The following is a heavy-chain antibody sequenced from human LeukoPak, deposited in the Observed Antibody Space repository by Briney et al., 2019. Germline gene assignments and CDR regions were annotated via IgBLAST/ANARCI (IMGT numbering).Heavy chain of an antibody. CDR1: GFTFSSYG. D-gene: IGHD3-10*01. J-gene: IGHJ6*03. CDR3: ARVLWFGESHIYYYYMDV. V-gene: IGHV3-30*03. Sequence: SGGGVVQPGRSLRLSCAASGFTFSSYGMHWVRQAPGKGLEWVAVISYGVNNKYYADSVKGRFTISRDNAKNSLYLQMNSLRAEDTAVYYCARVLWFGESHIYYYYMDVWGKGTTVTVS. CDR2: ISYGVNNK.